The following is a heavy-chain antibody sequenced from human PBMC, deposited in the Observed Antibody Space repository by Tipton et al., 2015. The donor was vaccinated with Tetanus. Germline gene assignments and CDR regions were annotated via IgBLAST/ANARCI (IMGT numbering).Heavy chain of an antibody. CDR3: ARPSQGGQPNEFEY. CDR1: GGSISSGGYY. CDR2: IYYSGST. J-gene: IGHJ4*02. V-gene: IGHV4-31*03. D-gene: IGHD1-1*01. Sequence: TLSLTCTVSGGSISSGGYYWSWIRQHPGKGLEWIGYIYYSGSTYYNPSLKSRVTISVDTSKNQFSLKLSSVTAADTAVYYCARPSQGGQPNEFEYWGQGTLVTVSS.